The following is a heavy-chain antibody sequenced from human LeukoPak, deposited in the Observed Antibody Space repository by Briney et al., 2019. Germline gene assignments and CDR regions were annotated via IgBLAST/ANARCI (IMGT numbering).Heavy chain of an antibody. CDR1: VGSISSGNW. CDR3: ATAPILRGEGGEHYKYGMDV. J-gene: IGHJ6*02. D-gene: IGHD2-2*02. Sequence: SGTLSLTCGVSVGSISSGNWWSWVRQSPGKGLEWIGDIYHNGTPNYNPSLKSRVTISADTFKNHFSLKLTSVTAADTAVYYCATAPILRGEGGEHYKYGMDVWGQGTTVTVSS. V-gene: IGHV4-4*02. CDR2: IYHNGTP.